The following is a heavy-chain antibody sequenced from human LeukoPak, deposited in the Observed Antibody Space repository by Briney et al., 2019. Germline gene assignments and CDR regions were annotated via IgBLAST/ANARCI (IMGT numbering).Heavy chain of an antibody. V-gene: IGHV3-21*01. CDR3: AREDSCSSTSCYFAFDI. Sequence: GGSLRLSCAASEFTFSSYSMNWVRQAPGKGLEWVSSISSSSSYIYYADSVKGRFTISRDNAKNSLYLQMNSLRAEDTAVYYCAREDSCSSTSCYFAFDIWGQGTLVTVSS. CDR2: ISSSSSYI. J-gene: IGHJ4*02. CDR1: EFTFSSYS. D-gene: IGHD2-2*01.